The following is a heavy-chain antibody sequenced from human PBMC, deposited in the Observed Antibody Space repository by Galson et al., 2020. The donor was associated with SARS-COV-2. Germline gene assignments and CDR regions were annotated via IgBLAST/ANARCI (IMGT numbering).Heavy chain of an antibody. Sequence: SQTLSLTCTVSGGSISSSSYYWGWIRQPPGKGLEWIGSIYYSGSTYYNPSLKSRVTISVDTSKNQFSLKLSSVTAADTAVYYCARQPYLKNGSGSYYNAQGGIYYYYGMDVWGQGTTVTVSS. CDR2: IYYSGST. CDR3: ARQPYLKNGSGSYYNAQGGIYYYYGMDV. V-gene: IGHV4-39*01. J-gene: IGHJ6*02. D-gene: IGHD3-10*01. CDR1: GGSISSSSYY.